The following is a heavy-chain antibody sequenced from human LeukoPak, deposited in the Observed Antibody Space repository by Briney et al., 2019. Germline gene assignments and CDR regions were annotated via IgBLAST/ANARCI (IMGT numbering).Heavy chain of an antibody. CDR1: GFTFSSYG. D-gene: IGHD4-17*01. CDR2: ISYDGSNK. Sequence: GGSLRLSGAASGFTFSSYGMHWVRQAPGKGLEWVAVISYDGSNKYYADSVKGRFTISRDNSKNTLYLQMNSLRTEDTAVYYCAKNYGDYLTDAFDIWGQGTMVTVSS. V-gene: IGHV3-30*18. J-gene: IGHJ3*02. CDR3: AKNYGDYLTDAFDI.